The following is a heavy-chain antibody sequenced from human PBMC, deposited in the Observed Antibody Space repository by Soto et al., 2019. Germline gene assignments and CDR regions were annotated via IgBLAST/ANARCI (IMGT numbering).Heavy chain of an antibody. V-gene: IGHV4-59*08. D-gene: IGHD2-21*01. Sequence: SETLSLTCTVSGGSISSYYWSWIRQTPGKGQEWIGYIYYSGSTNYNTSLKSRVTISVDTSKNQFSLKMSSVTAADSSVYYCARLGAYYQSVDPWGSESLVAV. CDR1: GGSISSYY. CDR2: IYYSGST. CDR3: ARLGAYYQSVDP. J-gene: IGHJ5*02.